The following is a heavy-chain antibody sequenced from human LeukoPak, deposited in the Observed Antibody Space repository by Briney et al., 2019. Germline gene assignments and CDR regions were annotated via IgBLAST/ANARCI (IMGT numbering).Heavy chain of an antibody. V-gene: IGHV4-39*07. J-gene: IGHJ5*02. CDR3: ARDPPWEWELEGLDP. Sequence: SETLSLTCTVSGGSISSSSYYWGWIRQPPGRGLEWIRSIYYSGSTYYNPSLKSRVTISVDTSKNQFSLKLSSVTAADTAVYYCARDPPWEWELEGLDPWGQGTLVTVSS. CDR1: GGSISSSSYY. CDR2: IYYSGST. D-gene: IGHD1-26*01.